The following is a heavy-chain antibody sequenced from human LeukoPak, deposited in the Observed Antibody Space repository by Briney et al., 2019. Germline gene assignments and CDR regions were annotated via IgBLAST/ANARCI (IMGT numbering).Heavy chain of an antibody. J-gene: IGHJ6*02. CDR1: RFTFSAYS. CDR3: ARGGILYGMDV. V-gene: IGHV3-23*01. CDR2: ISGSGGNT. Sequence: PGGSLRLSCAASRFTFSAYSMTWVRQAPGKGLEWVSAISGSGGNTYYADSVKGRLTISRDNSKNTLYLQMNSLRAEDTAAYYCARGGILYGMDVWGQGTTVTVSS. D-gene: IGHD6-13*01.